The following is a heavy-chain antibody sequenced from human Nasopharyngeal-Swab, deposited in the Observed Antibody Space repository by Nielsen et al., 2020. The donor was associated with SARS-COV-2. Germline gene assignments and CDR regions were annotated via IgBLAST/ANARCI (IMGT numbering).Heavy chain of an antibody. D-gene: IGHD5-18*01. J-gene: IGHJ6*03. CDR1: GGSYSGYY. CDR2: IRHSGTT. CDR3: ARGEKYSYAFSYYYHMDV. Sequence: GSLRLSCAVYGGSYSGYYWSWIRQPPGKGLEWIGEIRHSGTTNYNPSLKGRVTISVDTSKNQFSLNLSSVTAADTAVYYCARGEKYSYAFSYYYHMDVWGKGTTVTVSS. V-gene: IGHV4-34*01.